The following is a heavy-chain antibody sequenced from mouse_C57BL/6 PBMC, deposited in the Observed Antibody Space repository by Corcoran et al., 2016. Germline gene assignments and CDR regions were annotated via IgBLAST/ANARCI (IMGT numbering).Heavy chain of an antibody. CDR2: INPNNGGT. D-gene: IGHD1-1*01. Sequence: EVQLQQSGPELVKPGASVKISCKASGYTFTDYYMNWVKQSHGKSLEWIGDINPNNGGTSYNQKFKGKATLTVDKSSSTAYMELRSLTSEDSAVYYCARYGSSSEYFDVWGTGTTVTVSS. CDR3: ARYGSSSEYFDV. V-gene: IGHV1-26*01. CDR1: GYTFTDYY. J-gene: IGHJ1*03.